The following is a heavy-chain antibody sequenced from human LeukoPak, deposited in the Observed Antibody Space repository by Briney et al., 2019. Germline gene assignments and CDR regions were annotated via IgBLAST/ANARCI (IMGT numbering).Heavy chain of an antibody. J-gene: IGHJ4*02. V-gene: IGHV3-30-3*01. CDR1: GFTYNSYA. D-gene: IGHD3-22*01. CDR2: ISSDGSNK. CDR3: AKGSIVVVIDNFDY. Sequence: GGSLRLSCAASGFTYNSYAMHWVRQAPGKGLEWVAAISSDGSNKYYADSVKGRFTISRDNSKNTLYLQMNSLRAEDTAVYYCAKGSIVVVIDNFDYWGQGTLVTVSS.